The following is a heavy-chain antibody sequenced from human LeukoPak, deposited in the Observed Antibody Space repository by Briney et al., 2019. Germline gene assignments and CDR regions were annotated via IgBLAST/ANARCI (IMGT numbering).Heavy chain of an antibody. J-gene: IGHJ4*02. V-gene: IGHV5-51*01. CDR1: GYSFTSYW. CDR3: ARHAELRYFDWLWGN. D-gene: IGHD3-9*01. CDR2: IYPGDSDT. Sequence: GESLKISCKGSGYSFTSYWIGWVRQMPGKGLEWMGIIYPGDSDTRYSPSFQGQVTISADKSISTAYLQWSSLKASATAMYYCARHAELRYFDWLWGNWGQGTLVTVSS.